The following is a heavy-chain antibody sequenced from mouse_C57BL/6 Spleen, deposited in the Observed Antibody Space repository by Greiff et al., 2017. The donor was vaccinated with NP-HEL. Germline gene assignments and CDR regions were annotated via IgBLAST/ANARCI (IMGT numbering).Heavy chain of an antibody. J-gene: IGHJ3*01. CDR3: ARDPTAQAAY. CDR1: GYSITSGYY. D-gene: IGHD3-2*02. V-gene: IGHV3-6*01. CDR2: ISYDGSN. Sequence: EVKLMESGPGLVKPSQSLSLTCSVTGYSITSGYYWNWIRQFPGNKLEWMGYISYDGSNNYNPSLKNRISITRDTSKNQFFLKLNSVTTEDTATYYCARDPTAQAAYWGQGTLVTVSA.